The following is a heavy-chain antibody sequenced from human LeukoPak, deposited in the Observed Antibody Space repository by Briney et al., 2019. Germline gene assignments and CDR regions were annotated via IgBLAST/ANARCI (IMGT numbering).Heavy chain of an antibody. CDR1: GFTFSSYW. J-gene: IGHJ4*02. V-gene: IGHV3-74*01. CDR2: INSDGSST. Sequence: PGGSLRLSCAASGFTFSSYWMHWVRQAPGKGLVWVSRINSDGSSTSYADSVKGRFTISRDNAKNTLYLQMNSLRAKDTAVYYCASLSVYSNFDSWGQGTLVTVSS. CDR3: ASLSVYSNFDS. D-gene: IGHD2-8*01.